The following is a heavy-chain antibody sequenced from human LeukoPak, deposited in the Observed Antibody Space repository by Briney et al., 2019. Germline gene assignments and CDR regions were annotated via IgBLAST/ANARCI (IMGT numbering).Heavy chain of an antibody. CDR3: AASIHSGSLRSRYYGMDV. J-gene: IGHJ6*02. V-gene: IGHV3-74*01. CDR2: VNSDGSST. D-gene: IGHD1-26*01. Sequence: LSGGSLRLSCAASGFTFSSYWMHWVRQAPGKGLVWVSRVNSDGSSTCYADSVKGRFTISRDNAKNTLYLQMNSLRAEDTAVYYCAASIHSGSLRSRYYGMDVWGQGTTVTVSS. CDR1: GFTFSSYW.